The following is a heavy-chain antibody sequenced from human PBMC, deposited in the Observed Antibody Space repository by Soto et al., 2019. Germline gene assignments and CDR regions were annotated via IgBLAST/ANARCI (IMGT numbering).Heavy chain of an antibody. D-gene: IGHD2-2*01. CDR2: IIPIFGTA. CDR1: GGTFSSYA. V-gene: IGHV1-69*06. Sequence: QVQLVQSGAEVKKPGSSVKVSCKASGGTFSSYAISWVRQAPGQGLEWMGGIIPIFGTANYAQKFQGRVTITADKSTSTAYMELSSLRSEDTAVYYCARYCSSTSCEYYYYGMDVWGQGTKVTVSS. CDR3: ARYCSSTSCEYYYYGMDV. J-gene: IGHJ6*02.